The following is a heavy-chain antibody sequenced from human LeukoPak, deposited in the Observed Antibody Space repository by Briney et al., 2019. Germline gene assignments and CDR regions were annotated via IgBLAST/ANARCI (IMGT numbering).Heavy chain of an antibody. CDR2: VSDSGRS. CDR3: ARRGLSAAFDP. Sequence: SETLSLTCAVSGVSVRSFYWNWIRQPPGKGLEWIGCVSDSGRSNYNPSLKSRVTISRDTSKNQLSLRLSSVTAADTAIYYCARRGLSAAFDPWGQGTQVTVSS. J-gene: IGHJ5*02. D-gene: IGHD4/OR15-4a*01. V-gene: IGHV4-59*08. CDR1: GVSVRSFY.